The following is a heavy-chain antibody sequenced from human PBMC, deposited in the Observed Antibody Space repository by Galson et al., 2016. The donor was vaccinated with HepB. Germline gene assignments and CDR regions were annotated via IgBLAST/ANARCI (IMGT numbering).Heavy chain of an antibody. J-gene: IGHJ3*02. Sequence: SVKVSCKASGFTFTSSAVQWVRQARGQRLEWIGWIVVDSGSTDFAQMFQERVTVTRDMSTSTAYMELSSLRSDDTAVYYCTLDSSGYYGFDMWGPGTMVTVSS. D-gene: IGHD3-22*01. CDR1: GFTFTSSA. CDR2: IVVDSGST. V-gene: IGHV1-58*01. CDR3: TLDSSGYYGFDM.